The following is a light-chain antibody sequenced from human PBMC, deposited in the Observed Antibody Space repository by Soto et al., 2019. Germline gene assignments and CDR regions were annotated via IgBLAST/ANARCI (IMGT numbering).Light chain of an antibody. V-gene: IGLV2-18*02. CDR2: DVN. CDR3: SSYTISSTYV. CDR1: SSDVGSYNR. J-gene: IGLJ1*01. Sequence: QSVLTQPPSVSGSPGQSVAISCTGTSSDVGSYNRVSWYQQPPGTAPKLMIYDVNNRPSGVPDRFSGSKSGNTASLTISVLQAEDEADYYCSSYTISSTYVFGTGTKVTVL.